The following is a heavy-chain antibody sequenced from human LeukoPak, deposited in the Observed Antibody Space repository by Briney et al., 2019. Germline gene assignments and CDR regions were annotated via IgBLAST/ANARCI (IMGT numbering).Heavy chain of an antibody. Sequence: GGSLRLSCAASGFTFSDYSMNWVRQAPGKGLEWVSCIGSSSSYMFYADSVKGRFTISRDNAKNSLYLQMNSLRAEDTAVYYCARVLGAAAATGAFDYWGQGTLVTVSS. D-gene: IGHD6-13*01. CDR2: IGSSSSYM. J-gene: IGHJ4*02. CDR3: ARVLGAAAATGAFDY. V-gene: IGHV3-21*01. CDR1: GFTFSDYS.